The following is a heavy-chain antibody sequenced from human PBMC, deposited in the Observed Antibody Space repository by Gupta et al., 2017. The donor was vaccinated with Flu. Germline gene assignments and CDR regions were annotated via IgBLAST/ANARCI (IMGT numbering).Heavy chain of an antibody. CDR3: ARDGYCSSTSCPNPSNNGMDV. CDR1: GFTFSSYG. V-gene: IGHV3-33*01. J-gene: IGHJ6*02. Sequence: QVQLVESGGGVVQPGRSLRLSCAASGFTFSSYGMHWVRQAPGKGLEWVAVIWYDGSNKYYADSVKGRFTISRDNSKNTLYLQMNSLRAEDTAVYYCARDGYCSSTSCPNPSNNGMDVWGQGTTVTVSS. CDR2: IWYDGSNK. D-gene: IGHD2-2*01.